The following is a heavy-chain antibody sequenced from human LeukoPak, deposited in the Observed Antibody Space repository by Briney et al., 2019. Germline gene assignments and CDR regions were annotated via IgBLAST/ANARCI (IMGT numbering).Heavy chain of an antibody. D-gene: IGHD3-22*01. J-gene: IGHJ4*02. CDR3: ASSRGTMMCLDY. CDR2: IKKDGSEK. V-gene: IGHV3-7*01. CDR1: GFTFSSYW. Sequence: PGGSLRLSCAASGFTFSSYWMSWVRQAPGKGLEWVANIKKDGSEKYYVDSVKGRFTISRDNAKNSLYLQMNSLRAEDTAVYYCASSRGTMMCLDYWGQGTLVTVSS.